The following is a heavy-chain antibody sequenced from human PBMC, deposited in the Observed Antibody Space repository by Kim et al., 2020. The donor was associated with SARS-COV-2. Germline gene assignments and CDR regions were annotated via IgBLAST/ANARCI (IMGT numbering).Heavy chain of an antibody. CDR1: GYTFTGYY. CDR3: ARDLGRGGYEPSPLYYGMDV. CDR2: INPNSGGT. J-gene: IGHJ6*02. D-gene: IGHD5-12*01. V-gene: IGHV1-2*04. Sequence: ASVKVSCKASGYTFTGYYMHWVRQAPGQGLEWMGWINPNSGGTNYAQKFQGWVTMTRDTSISTAYMELSRLRSDDTAVYYCARDLGRGGYEPSPLYYGMDVWGQGTTVTVSS.